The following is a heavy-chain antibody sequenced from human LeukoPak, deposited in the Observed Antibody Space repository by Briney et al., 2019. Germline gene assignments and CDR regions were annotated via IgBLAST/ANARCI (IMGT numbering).Heavy chain of an antibody. Sequence: PGGSLRLSCAGSGSTFSSYWMHWVRQAPGKGLVWVWRINSDGRSTNYADSMTGRFTISRDNPKNTLYLHMNSLRAEDTAVYYCAKVPLVGGPNQDDSWGQGTLVTVSS. CDR1: GSTFSSYW. D-gene: IGHD1-26*01. J-gene: IGHJ5*01. CDR3: AKVPLVGGPNQDDS. V-gene: IGHV3-74*01. CDR2: INSDGRST.